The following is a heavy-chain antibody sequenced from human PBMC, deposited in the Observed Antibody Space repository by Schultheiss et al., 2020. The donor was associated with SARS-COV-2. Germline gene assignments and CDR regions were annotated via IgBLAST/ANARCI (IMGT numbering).Heavy chain of an antibody. D-gene: IGHD1-26*01. J-gene: IGHJ4*02. CDR3: ARGGEYYSGSYYDY. V-gene: IGHV4-59*12. Sequence: SQTLSLTCTVSGGSISSYYWSWIRQPPGKGLEWIGYIYYSGSTNYNPSLKSRVTISVDTSKNQFSLKLSSVTAADTAVYYCARGGEYYSGSYYDYWGQGTLVTVSS. CDR1: GGSISSYY. CDR2: IYYSGST.